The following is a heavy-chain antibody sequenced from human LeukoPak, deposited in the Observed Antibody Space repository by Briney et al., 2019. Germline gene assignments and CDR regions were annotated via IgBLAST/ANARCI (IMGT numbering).Heavy chain of an antibody. CDR3: ARGPGYSYGNRWFDP. Sequence: ASVKVSCKASGYTFTGYYMHWVRQAPGQGLEWMGWINPNSGGTNYAQKFQGRVTMTRDTSISTAYMELSRLRPDDTAVYYCARGPGYSYGNRWFDPWGQGTLVTVSS. CDR1: GYTFTGYY. J-gene: IGHJ5*02. V-gene: IGHV1-2*02. D-gene: IGHD5-18*01. CDR2: INPNSGGT.